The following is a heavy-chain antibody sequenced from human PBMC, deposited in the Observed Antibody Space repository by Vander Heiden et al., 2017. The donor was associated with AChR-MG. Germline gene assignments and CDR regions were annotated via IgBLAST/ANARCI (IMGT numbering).Heavy chain of an antibody. D-gene: IGHD1-1*01. Sequence: EVQLVESGGGLVQPGRSLSLACAASGFTFDDYAMRWVREDPGKGLEWVAGISWNSGSIGNADSVKGRFTISRDNAKNSLYLQMNSLRAEDTALYYCAKLATGTRNGSAFDIWGQGTMVTVSS. J-gene: IGHJ3*02. CDR1: GFTFDDYA. CDR3: AKLATGTRNGSAFDI. CDR2: ISWNSGSI. V-gene: IGHV3-9*01.